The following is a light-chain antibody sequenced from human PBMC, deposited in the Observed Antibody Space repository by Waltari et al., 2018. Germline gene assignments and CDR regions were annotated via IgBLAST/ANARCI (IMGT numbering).Light chain of an antibody. CDR3: QQRSHWPRP. V-gene: IGKV3-11*01. Sequence: EIVLTQSPATLPLSPGERATLSCCASQSVSSYLAWYQQKPGQAPRLLIHDASSRATGIPARLSGSGSGTEFTLIISSVEPGDSAVYFCQQRSHWPRPFGQGTKLEVK. J-gene: IGKJ2*01. CDR2: DAS. CDR1: QSVSSY.